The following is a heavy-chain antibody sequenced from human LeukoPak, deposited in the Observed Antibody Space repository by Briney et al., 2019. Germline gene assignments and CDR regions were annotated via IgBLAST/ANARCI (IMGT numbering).Heavy chain of an antibody. Sequence: ASVKVSCKASGGTFSSYAISWVRQAPGQGLEWMGRIIPILGIANYAQKFQGRVTITADKSTSTAYMELSSLRSEDTAVYYCARVDGGNLGFQRWGQGTLVTVSS. CDR2: IIPILGIA. CDR1: GGTFSSYA. CDR3: ARVDGGNLGFQR. D-gene: IGHD4-23*01. V-gene: IGHV1-69*04. J-gene: IGHJ1*01.